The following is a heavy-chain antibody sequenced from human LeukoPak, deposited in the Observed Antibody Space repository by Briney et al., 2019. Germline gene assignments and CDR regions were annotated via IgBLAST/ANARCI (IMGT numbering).Heavy chain of an antibody. V-gene: IGHV4-34*01. Sequence: SETLSLTCAVYGGSFSGYYWSWIRQPPGKGLEWIGEINHSGSTNYNPSLKSRVTISVDTSKNQFSLKLSSVTAADTAVYYCARGYYDFWSGYSLYNWFDHWGQGTLVTVSS. CDR2: INHSGST. CDR1: GGSFSGYY. CDR3: ARGYYDFWSGYSLYNWFDH. J-gene: IGHJ5*02. D-gene: IGHD3-3*01.